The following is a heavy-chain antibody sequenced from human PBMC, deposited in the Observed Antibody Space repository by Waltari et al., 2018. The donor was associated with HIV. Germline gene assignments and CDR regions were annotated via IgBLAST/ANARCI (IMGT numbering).Heavy chain of an antibody. D-gene: IGHD5-12*01. CDR2: MSYDGTEK. J-gene: IGHJ4*02. CDR3: VKVRQPGRGFSGYGLDF. V-gene: IGHV3-30*18. Sequence: QVELVESGGGVVQPGRSLRLSCVASGFSFEIYGVHWVRRRPGKGLEWVAVMSYDGTEKYYADSVKGRFTISRDNSKKTLYLQMDSLKLEDTAVYHCVKVRQPGRGFSGYGLDFWGQGTLATVSS. CDR1: GFSFEIYG.